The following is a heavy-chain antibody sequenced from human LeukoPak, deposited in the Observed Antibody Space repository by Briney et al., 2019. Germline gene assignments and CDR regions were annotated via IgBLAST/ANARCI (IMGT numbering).Heavy chain of an antibody. J-gene: IGHJ4*02. V-gene: IGHV1-18*01. CDR1: GYTFPTYG. CDR2: ISAYNGNT. CDR3: AREACAHCTIDY. D-gene: IGHD1-1*01. Sequence: ASVKVSCKASGYTFPTYGITWVRQAPGQGLEWMGWISAYNGNTHFAQKLQGRVTLTTDTPTTTAYMELRSPRSDDTAVYYCAREACAHCTIDYWGQGTLVTVSS.